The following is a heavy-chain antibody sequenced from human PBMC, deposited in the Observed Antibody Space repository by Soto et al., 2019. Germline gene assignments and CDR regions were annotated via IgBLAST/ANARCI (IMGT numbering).Heavy chain of an antibody. CDR2: ISSSGSTI. Sequence: EVQLLESGGGLVQPGGSLRLSCAASGFTFSSYAMSWIRQAPGKGLEWVSYISSSGSTIYYADSVKGRFTISRDNAKNSLYLQMNSLRAEDTAVYYCARAGRRDGYNWASDYWGQGTLVTVSS. CDR3: ARAGRRDGYNWASDY. D-gene: IGHD5-12*01. V-gene: IGHV3-48*04. J-gene: IGHJ4*02. CDR1: GFTFSSYA.